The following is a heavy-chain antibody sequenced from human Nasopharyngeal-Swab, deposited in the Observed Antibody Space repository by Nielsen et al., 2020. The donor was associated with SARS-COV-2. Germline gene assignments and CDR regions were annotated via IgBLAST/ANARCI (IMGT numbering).Heavy chain of an antibody. J-gene: IGHJ4*02. D-gene: IGHD3-3*01. V-gene: IGHV3-21*01. CDR2: ISSSSSYI. Sequence: WIRQPPGKGLEWVSSISSSSSYIYYADSVKGRFTISRDNAKNSLYLQMNSLRAEDTAVYYCAKGYYGFWSGHYWGQGTLVTVSS. CDR3: AKGYYGFWSGHY.